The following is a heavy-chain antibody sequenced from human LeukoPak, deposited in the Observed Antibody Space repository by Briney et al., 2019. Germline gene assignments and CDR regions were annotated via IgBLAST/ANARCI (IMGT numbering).Heavy chain of an antibody. CDR2: TSGSGDRT. V-gene: IGHV3-23*01. CDR3: AKSVGSSSGWRFDY. CDR1: GFTFSSYS. J-gene: IGHJ4*02. D-gene: IGHD6-19*01. Sequence: GGSLRLSCAASGFTFSSYSMNWVRQAPGKGLEWVSATSGSGDRTYYADSVKGRFTISRDNSKNTLYLQMNSLRAEDTAVYYCAKSVGSSSGWRFDYWGQGTLVTVST.